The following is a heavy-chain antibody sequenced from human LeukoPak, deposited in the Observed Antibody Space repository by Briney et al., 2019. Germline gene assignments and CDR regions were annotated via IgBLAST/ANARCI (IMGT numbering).Heavy chain of an antibody. CDR1: GGSISSYY. J-gene: IGHJ5*02. Sequence: SETLSLTCTVSGGSISSYYWSWIRQPPGKGLEWIGEINLSGSTNYNPSLKSRVTISVDTSKNQFSLKLSSVTAADAAVYYCATRYCSSTSCKMENWFDPWGQGTLVTVSS. CDR2: INLSGST. D-gene: IGHD2-2*01. CDR3: ATRYCSSTSCKMENWFDP. V-gene: IGHV4-34*01.